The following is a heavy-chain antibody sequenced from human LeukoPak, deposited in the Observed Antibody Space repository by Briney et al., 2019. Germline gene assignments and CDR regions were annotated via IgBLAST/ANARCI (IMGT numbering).Heavy chain of an antibody. J-gene: IGHJ3*02. CDR1: GFTFSGYA. Sequence: PGGSLRLSCAASGFTFSGYAMSWVRQAPGKGLEWVSAISGSGGSTYYADSVKGRFTISRDNSKNTLYLQMNSLRAEDTAVYYCAKVVREDYGDYGEAFDIWGQGTMVTVSS. D-gene: IGHD4-17*01. CDR3: AKVVREDYGDYGEAFDI. V-gene: IGHV3-23*01. CDR2: ISGSGGST.